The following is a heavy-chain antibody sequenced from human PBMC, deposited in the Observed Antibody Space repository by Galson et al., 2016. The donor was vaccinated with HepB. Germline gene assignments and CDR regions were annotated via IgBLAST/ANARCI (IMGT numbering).Heavy chain of an antibody. CDR2: ISSSSTYI. Sequence: SLRLSCAASGFTLSSYSLNWVRQAPGKGLEWVSSISSSSTYIYYADSVKGRFTISRDNAKNSLHLQMNSLRAEDTAVYYCPRDPRGRWLTDYYYYYGLDVWGQGTTVTVSS. J-gene: IGHJ6*02. V-gene: IGHV3-21*01. CDR1: GFTLSSYS. CDR3: PRDPRGRWLTDYYYYYGLDV. D-gene: IGHD6-19*01.